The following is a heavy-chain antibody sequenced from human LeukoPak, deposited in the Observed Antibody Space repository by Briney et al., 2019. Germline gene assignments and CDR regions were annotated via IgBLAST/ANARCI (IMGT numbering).Heavy chain of an antibody. CDR2: IIPIFGTA. CDR3: ARDRGKLRYLDL. D-gene: IGHD3-9*01. Sequence: GSSVKVSCKASGGTFSSYAISWVRQAPGQGLEWMGGIIPIFGTANYAQKFQGRVTITTDESTSTAYMELSSLRSEDTAVYYCARDRGKLRYLDLWGQGAPLTVSS. V-gene: IGHV1-69*05. CDR1: GGTFSSYA. J-gene: IGHJ4*02.